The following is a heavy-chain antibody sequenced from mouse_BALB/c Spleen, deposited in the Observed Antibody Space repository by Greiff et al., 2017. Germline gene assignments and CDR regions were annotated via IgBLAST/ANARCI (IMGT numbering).Heavy chain of an antibody. CDR1: GYTFSSYW. CDR3: ARWGAMITFAY. V-gene: IGHV1-9*01. D-gene: IGHD2-4*01. Sequence: VQLQHSGAELMKPGASVKISCKATGYTFSSYWIEWVKQRPGHGLEWIGEILPGSGSTNYNEKFKGKATFTADTSSNTAYMQLSSLTSEDSAVYYCARWGAMITFAYWGQGTLVTVSA. J-gene: IGHJ3*01. CDR2: ILPGSGST.